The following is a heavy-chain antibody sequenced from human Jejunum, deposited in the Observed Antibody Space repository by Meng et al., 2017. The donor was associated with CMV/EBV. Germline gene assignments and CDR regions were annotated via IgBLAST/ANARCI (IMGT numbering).Heavy chain of an antibody. J-gene: IGHJ4*02. CDR2: SRNRANSYTT. CDR3: ARDQWLDY. CDR1: GFTFSDYY. D-gene: IGHD6-19*01. Sequence: VRLLGVWGGLVQPGGSLRLSSAASGFTFSDYYIDWVRQAPGKGLEWVGRSRNRANSYTTEYAASVKGRFSISRDDSKNSVNLQMNSLKTEDTAVYYCARDQWLDYWGQGTLVTVSS. V-gene: IGHV3-72*01.